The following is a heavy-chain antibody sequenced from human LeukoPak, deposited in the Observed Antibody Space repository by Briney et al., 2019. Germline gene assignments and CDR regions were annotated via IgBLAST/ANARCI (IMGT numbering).Heavy chain of an antibody. V-gene: IGHV3-23*01. CDR1: GFTFDSYV. D-gene: IGHD2-15*01. CDR2: ISESGGST. CDR3: AKGNVVFLFAPLDY. J-gene: IGHJ4*02. Sequence: GGSLRLSCAASGFTFDSYVMTWVRQAPGKGPEWISAISESGGSTYYADSVKGRFTISRDNSKNTLYLEMNSLRAEDTAIYYCAKGNVVFLFAPLDYWGQGTLVTVSS.